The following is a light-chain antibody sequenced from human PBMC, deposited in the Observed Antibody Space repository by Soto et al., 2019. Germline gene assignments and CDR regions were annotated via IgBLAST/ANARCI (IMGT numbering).Light chain of an antibody. V-gene: IGLV1-40*01. CDR3: QSYDSTLSARYV. CDR2: GXX. Sequence: SVLTQPPSVSGAPGQRVTISCTGSSSNIGANYDVHWYQHRPGTAPKLLIFGXXNXPSGVPDRFSGSKSGTSASLAITGLQAEDEGDYYCQSYDSTLSARYVFGTGTKVTVL. J-gene: IGLJ1*01. CDR1: SSNIGANYD.